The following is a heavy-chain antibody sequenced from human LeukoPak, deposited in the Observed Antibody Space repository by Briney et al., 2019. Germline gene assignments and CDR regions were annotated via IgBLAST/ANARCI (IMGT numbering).Heavy chain of an antibody. CDR1: GFTFSSYW. V-gene: IGHV3-74*01. CDR2: INSDGSTT. Sequence: GGSLRLSCAASGFTFSSYWMHWVRHAPGKGLVWISRINSDGSTTSYADSVKGRFTISRDNAKNTLYLQMNSLRAEDTAVYYCARGNYYGQDYWGQGTLVTVSS. CDR3: ARGNYYGQDY. D-gene: IGHD3-10*01. J-gene: IGHJ4*02.